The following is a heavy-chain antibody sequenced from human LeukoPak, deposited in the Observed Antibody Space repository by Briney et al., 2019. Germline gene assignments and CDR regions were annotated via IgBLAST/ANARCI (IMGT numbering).Heavy chain of an antibody. CDR3: AKVSRWQLVRAFDS. CDR2: INRSGST. D-gene: IGHD6-13*01. V-gene: IGHV4-34*01. J-gene: IGHJ4*02. Sequence: SETLSLTCAVYGGSFSGYYWSWIRQPPGKGLEWIVEINRSGSTNYNPSLKSRVTISVDTSKHQSSLKLSSVTAADTAVYYCAKVSRWQLVRAFDSWGQGTLVTVSS. CDR1: GGSFSGYY.